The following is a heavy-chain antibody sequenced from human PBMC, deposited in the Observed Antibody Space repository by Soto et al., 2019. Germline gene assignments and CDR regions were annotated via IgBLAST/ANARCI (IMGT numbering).Heavy chain of an antibody. J-gene: IGHJ6*02. V-gene: IGHV3-48*03. CDR1: GFTFSSYE. Sequence: GGSLRLSCAASGFTFSSYEMNWVRQAPGKGLEWVSYISSSGSTIYYADSVKGRFTISRDNAKNSLYLQMNSLRAEDTAVYYCARDGCSSTRCYYYYGMDVWGQGTTVTVSS. CDR2: ISSSGSTI. CDR3: ARDGCSSTRCYYYYGMDV. D-gene: IGHD2-2*01.